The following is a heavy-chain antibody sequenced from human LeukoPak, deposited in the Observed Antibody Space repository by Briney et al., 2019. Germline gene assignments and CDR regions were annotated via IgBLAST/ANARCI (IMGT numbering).Heavy chain of an antibody. Sequence: ASVKVSCKASGYTFTSYYMHWVRQAPGQGLEWMGIINPSGGSTIYAQKFRGRVTMTRDTSTSTVYMDLSSLRSEDTAVYYCARAERIAAADPTLDYYYYMDVWGKGTMVTVSS. CDR2: INPSGGST. CDR3: ARAERIAAADPTLDYYYYMDV. V-gene: IGHV1-46*01. CDR1: GYTFTSYY. D-gene: IGHD6-13*01. J-gene: IGHJ6*03.